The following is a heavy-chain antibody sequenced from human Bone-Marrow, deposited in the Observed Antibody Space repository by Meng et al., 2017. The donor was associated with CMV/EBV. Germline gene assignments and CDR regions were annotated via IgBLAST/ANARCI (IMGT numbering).Heavy chain of an antibody. CDR3: AIGLRLRFWYDY. CDR1: GGTFSSYA. V-gene: IGHV1-69*05. D-gene: IGHD5-12*01. CDR2: IIPIFGTA. J-gene: IGHJ4*02. Sequence: KVSCKASGGTFSSYAISWVRQAPGQGLEWMGGIIPIFGTANYAQKFQGRVTITTDESTSTAYMELSSLRSEDTAVYYCAIGLRLRFWYDYWGQGTLVTVSS.